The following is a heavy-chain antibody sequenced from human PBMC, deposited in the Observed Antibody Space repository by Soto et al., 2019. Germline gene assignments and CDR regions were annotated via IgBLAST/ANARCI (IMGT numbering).Heavy chain of an antibody. J-gene: IGHJ3*02. CDR3: TIGSWSGEVFNI. D-gene: IGHD2-21*01. V-gene: IGHV1-69*02. CDR1: GGTFSTYS. CDR2: IIPMLGVR. Sequence: QVQLVQSGAAVKKPGSSVKVSCKDSGGTFSTYSMFWLRHAPGQGLEWMGRIIPMLGVRNYAQRFQDRVTITANKSTATVHMELSSLISDNTALYYCTIGSWSGEVFNIWGQGTMVTVSS.